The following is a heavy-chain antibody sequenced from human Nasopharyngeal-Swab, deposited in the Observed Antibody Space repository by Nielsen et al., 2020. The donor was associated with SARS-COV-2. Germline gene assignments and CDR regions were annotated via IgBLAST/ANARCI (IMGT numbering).Heavy chain of an antibody. D-gene: IGHD2-21*02. CDR1: GFTFSVYG. CDR3: ARDLVTGQRFDY. Sequence: GGSLRLSCAGSGFTFSVYGMNWVRQAPVKGLEWVASITTRGSYTYYADSVQGRFTISRDNAKNAVYLQMNSLRPEDTAVYYCARDLVTGQRFDYWGQGTLVTVSS. V-gene: IGHV3-21*06. CDR2: ITTRGSYT. J-gene: IGHJ4*02.